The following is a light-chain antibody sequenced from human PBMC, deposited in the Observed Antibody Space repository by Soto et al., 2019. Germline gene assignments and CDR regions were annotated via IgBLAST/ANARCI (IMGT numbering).Light chain of an antibody. V-gene: IGKV1-9*01. CDR1: QGISSY. CDR3: QQLNSYPRT. J-gene: IGKJ1*01. Sequence: DIQLTQSPSFLSGSVGDRVTITCRASQGISSYLAWYQQKPGKAPNLLIYAASTLQSGVPSRFSGSGSGTEFTLTISSLQPEDFTTYYCQQLNSYPRTFGQGTKVEIK. CDR2: AAS.